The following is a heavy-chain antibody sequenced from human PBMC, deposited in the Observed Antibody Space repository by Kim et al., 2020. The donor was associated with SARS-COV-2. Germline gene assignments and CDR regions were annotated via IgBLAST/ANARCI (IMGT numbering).Heavy chain of an antibody. Sequence: GGSLRLSCAASGFTFSSYGMHWVRQAPGKGLEWVAVISYDGSNKYYADSVKGRFTISRDNSKNTLYLQMNSLRAEDTAVYYCARSPAGYCSGGSCVYWG. D-gene: IGHD2-15*01. V-gene: IGHV3-33*05. CDR3: ARSPAGYCSGGSCVY. J-gene: IGHJ4*01. CDR2: ISYDGSNK. CDR1: GFTFSSYG.